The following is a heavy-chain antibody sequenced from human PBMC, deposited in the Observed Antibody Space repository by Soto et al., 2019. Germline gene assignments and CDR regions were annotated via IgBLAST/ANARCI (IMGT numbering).Heavy chain of an antibody. CDR1: GFTLSDYW. V-gene: IGHV3-74*01. D-gene: IGHD4-17*01. CDR2: ISVDGGDT. Sequence: PGGSLRLSCAASGFTLSDYWMHWVRQVPGKGLLWVSRISVDGGDTTYADSVKGRFTISRDNAKNTLYLQMNSLRAEDTAVYYCAKDPADYGASDYWGQGTLVTVSS. J-gene: IGHJ4*02. CDR3: AKDPADYGASDY.